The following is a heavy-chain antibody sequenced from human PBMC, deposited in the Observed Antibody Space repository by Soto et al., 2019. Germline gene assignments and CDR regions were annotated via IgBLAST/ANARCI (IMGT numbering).Heavy chain of an antibody. CDR2: INPYNDNT. D-gene: IGHD6-13*01. CDR3: ARDPGYTETTLRVGYFDS. J-gene: IGHJ4*02. Sequence: ASVKVSCKASNYSFSSFGISWMRQAPGQGLEWMGWINPYNDNTNYGQNLQGRVTMTKDTSTSTAYLELRSLRSDETAVYYCARDPGYTETTLRVGYFDSWGQGTLVTVSS. V-gene: IGHV1-18*01. CDR1: NYSFSSFG.